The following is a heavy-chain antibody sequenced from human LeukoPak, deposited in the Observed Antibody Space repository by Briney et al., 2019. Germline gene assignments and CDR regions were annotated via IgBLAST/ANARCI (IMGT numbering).Heavy chain of an antibody. V-gene: IGHV4-39*07. Sequence: PSETLSLTCTVSGGSISSSSYYWGWIRQPPGKGLEWIGSIYYSGSTYYNPSLKSRVTISVDTSKNQFSLKLSSVTAADTAVYYCAREGYDILTGYPYYYYYYMDVWGKGTTVTVSS. CDR1: GGSISSSSYY. CDR2: IYYSGST. J-gene: IGHJ6*03. D-gene: IGHD3-9*01. CDR3: AREGYDILTGYPYYYYYYMDV.